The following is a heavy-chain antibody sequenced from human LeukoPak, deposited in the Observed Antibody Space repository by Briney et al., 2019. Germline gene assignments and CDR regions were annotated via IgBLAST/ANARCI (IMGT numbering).Heavy chain of an antibody. Sequence: ASVKVSCKASGYTFTSYGISWVRQAPGQGLEWMAWISAYNGNTNYAQKLQGRVTMTTDTSTSTAYMELRSLRSDDTAVYYCARDYSAASNFWSGYRRPYFDYWGQGTLVTVSS. CDR2: ISAYNGNT. J-gene: IGHJ4*02. V-gene: IGHV1-18*01. D-gene: IGHD3-3*01. CDR3: ARDYSAASNFWSGYRRPYFDY. CDR1: GYTFTSYG.